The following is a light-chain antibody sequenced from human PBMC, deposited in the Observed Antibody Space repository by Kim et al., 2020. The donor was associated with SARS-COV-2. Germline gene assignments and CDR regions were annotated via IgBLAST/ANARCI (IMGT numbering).Light chain of an antibody. V-gene: IGLV1-36*01. CDR1: ASNIGINV. CDR2: YDD. CDR3: AAWDDSLNGVI. Sequence: QRFTISCSGSASNIGINVVNWYRQLPGKAPKLLIYYDDLLPSGVSDRFSGSKSGPSASLAISGLQSEDEADYYCAAWDDSLNGVIFGGGTQLTVL. J-gene: IGLJ2*01.